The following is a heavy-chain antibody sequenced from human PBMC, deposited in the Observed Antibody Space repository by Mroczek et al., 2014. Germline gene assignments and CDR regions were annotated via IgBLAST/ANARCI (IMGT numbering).Heavy chain of an antibody. CDR1: GGSFSGYY. CDR3: AREVRRYYDSSGYYGY. Sequence: QVQLQQWGAGLLKPSETLSLTCAVYGGSFSGYYWSWIRQPPGKGLEWIGEINHSGSTNYNPSLKSRVTISVDTSKNQFSLKLSSVTAADTAVYYCAREVRRYYDSSGYYGYWGQGTLVTVSS. J-gene: IGHJ4*02. V-gene: IGHV4-34*01. CDR2: INHSGST. D-gene: IGHD3-22*01.